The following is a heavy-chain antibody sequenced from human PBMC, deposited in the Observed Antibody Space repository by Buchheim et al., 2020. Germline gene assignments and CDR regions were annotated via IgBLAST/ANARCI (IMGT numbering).Heavy chain of an antibody. Sequence: QVQLVQSGAEVKKPGASVKVSCKASGYTFTSYYMHWVRQAPGQGLEWMGIINPSGGSTSYAQKFQGRVTMARDTSTSTVYMELSSLRSEDTAVYYCARDGPLLWFGELLKKGYGMDVWGQGTT. J-gene: IGHJ6*02. CDR3: ARDGPLLWFGELLKKGYGMDV. CDR2: INPSGGST. D-gene: IGHD3-10*01. V-gene: IGHV1-46*01. CDR1: GYTFTSYY.